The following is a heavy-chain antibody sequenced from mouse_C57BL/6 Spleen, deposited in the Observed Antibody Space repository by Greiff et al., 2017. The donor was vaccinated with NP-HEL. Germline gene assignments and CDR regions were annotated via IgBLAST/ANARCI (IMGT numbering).Heavy chain of an antibody. Sequence: VQLKESGPELVKPGASVKIPCKASGYTFTDYNMDWVKQSHGKSLEWIGDINPNTGGTIYNHKFKGKATLTVDKSSSTAYMELRSLTSEDTAVFYCSIRLGYGSSAFADWSQGTLFTVSA. J-gene: IGHJ3*01. CDR1: GYTFTDYN. CDR2: INPNTGGT. D-gene: IGHD1-2*01. CDR3: SIRLGYGSSAFAD. V-gene: IGHV1-18*01.